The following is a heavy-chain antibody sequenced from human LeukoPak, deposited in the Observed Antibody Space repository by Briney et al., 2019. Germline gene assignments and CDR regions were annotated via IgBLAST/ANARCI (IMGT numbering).Heavy chain of an antibody. J-gene: IGHJ4*02. CDR2: ISAYNGNT. CDR3: ARDKFHEITIFGVVIIPLFDY. D-gene: IGHD3-3*01. Sequence: ASVKVSCKASGYTFTSYGISWVRQAPGQGLEWMGWISAYNGNTNYAQKLQGRVTMTTDTSTSTAYMELRSLRSDDTAVYYCARDKFHEITIFGVVIIPLFDYWGQGTLVTVSS. CDR1: GYTFTSYG. V-gene: IGHV1-18*01.